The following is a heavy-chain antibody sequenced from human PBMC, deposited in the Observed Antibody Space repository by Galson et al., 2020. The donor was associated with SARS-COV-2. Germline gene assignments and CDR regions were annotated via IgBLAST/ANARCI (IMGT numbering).Heavy chain of an antibody. Sequence: ASVKVSCKASGYTFTGYYMHWVRQAPGQGLEWMGWINPNSGGTNYAQKFQGRVTMTRDTSISTAYMELSRLRSYDTAVYYCAREEAPYRSWFDPWGQGTLVTVSS. CDR3: AREEAPYRSWFDP. J-gene: IGHJ5*02. V-gene: IGHV1-2*02. CDR1: GYTFTGYY. D-gene: IGHD5-12*01. CDR2: INPNSGGT.